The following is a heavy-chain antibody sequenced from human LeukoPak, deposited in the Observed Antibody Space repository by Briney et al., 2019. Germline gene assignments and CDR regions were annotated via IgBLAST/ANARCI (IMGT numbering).Heavy chain of an antibody. D-gene: IGHD7-27*01. J-gene: IGHJ4*02. CDR1: GYTFTSHD. V-gene: IGHV1-8*01. Sequence: ASVKVSCKASGYTFTSHDINWVRQAPGQGLEWMGWMSPNSGDTGYAQKFQGRVTMTSDSSISTAYMELSSLRSEDTAIYYCVRTPPNWGFDYWGQGTLVTVSS. CDR3: VRTPPNWGFDY. CDR2: MSPNSGDT.